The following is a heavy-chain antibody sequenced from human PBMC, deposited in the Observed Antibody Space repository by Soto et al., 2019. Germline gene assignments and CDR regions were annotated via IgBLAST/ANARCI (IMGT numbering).Heavy chain of an antibody. Sequence: SVKFSFKASVGTFSNFVISWVRQAPGQGLEWMGGNIPIFGTANYAQKFQGRVTIIADESTGTTYMELTSLRSEDTAVYYCARAPILVGETTYENYFDYWGQGTLVTVSS. V-gene: IGHV1-69*13. D-gene: IGHD2-21*01. CDR2: NIPIFGTA. CDR3: ARAPILVGETTYENYFDY. CDR1: VGTFSNFV. J-gene: IGHJ4*02.